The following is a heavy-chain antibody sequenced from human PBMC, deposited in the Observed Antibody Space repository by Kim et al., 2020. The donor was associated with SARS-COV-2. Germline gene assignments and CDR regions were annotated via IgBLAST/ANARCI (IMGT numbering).Heavy chain of an antibody. CDR1: GGSISSGGYY. CDR2: IYYSGST. J-gene: IGHJ3*02. Sequence: SETLSLTCTVSGGSISSGGYYWSWIRQHPGKGLEWIGYIYYSGSTYYNPSLKSRVTISVDTSKNQFSLKLSSVTAADTAVYYCARGGNYYDSSGYPAGAFDIWGQGTMVTVSS. D-gene: IGHD3-22*01. V-gene: IGHV4-31*03. CDR3: ARGGNYYDSSGYPAGAFDI.